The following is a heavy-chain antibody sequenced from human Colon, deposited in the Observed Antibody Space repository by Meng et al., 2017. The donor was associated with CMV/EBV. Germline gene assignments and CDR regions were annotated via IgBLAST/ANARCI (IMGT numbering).Heavy chain of an antibody. J-gene: IGHJ6*02. CDR1: GFKFDDYG. V-gene: IGHV3-20*04. CDR2: INWNGGST. D-gene: IGHD4-11*01. CDR3: ARANDYSNFNYYYPMDV. Sequence: GGSLKISCAVTGFKFDDYGMNWVRQSPGKGLQWVAGINWNGGSTGYADSVRGRFTISRDNAKNSLYLQINSLRAEDTALYYCARANDYSNFNYYYPMDVWGQGTTVTVSS.